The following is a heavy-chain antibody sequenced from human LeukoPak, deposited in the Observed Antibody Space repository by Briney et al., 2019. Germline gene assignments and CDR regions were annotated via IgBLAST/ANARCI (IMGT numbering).Heavy chain of an antibody. CDR2: INPNSGGT. CDR3: ATQVAAGTNYFDY. CDR1: GYTFTSYY. D-gene: IGHD6-13*01. V-gene: IGHV1-2*02. J-gene: IGHJ4*02. Sequence: ASVKVSCKASGYTFTSYYMHWVRQAPGQGLEWMGWINPNSGGTNYAQKFQGRVTMTRDTSISTAYMELSRLRSDDTAVYYCATQVAAGTNYFDYWGQGTLVTVSS.